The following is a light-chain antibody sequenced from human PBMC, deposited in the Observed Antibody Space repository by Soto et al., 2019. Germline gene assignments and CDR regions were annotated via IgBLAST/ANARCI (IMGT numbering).Light chain of an antibody. V-gene: IGKV1-5*01. Sequence: DIQMTQSPSTLSGSVGDRVTITCRASQAISTCLAWYQQKPGKAPQILLYDASSLESGVPSRCSGSGAGTALTLIIISLQPGDFVTYYCQHGYSTPLTFGGGTKVDI. CDR1: QAISTC. CDR3: QHGYSTPLT. J-gene: IGKJ4*01. CDR2: DAS.